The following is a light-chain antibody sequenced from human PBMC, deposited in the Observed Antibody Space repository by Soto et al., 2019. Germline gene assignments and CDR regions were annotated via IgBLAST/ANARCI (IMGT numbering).Light chain of an antibody. J-gene: IGKJ1*01. V-gene: IGKV3-15*01. CDR2: GAS. CDR1: QSVSSN. CDR3: QQYNNWPKT. Sequence: DIVMTQPPATLSVSPGERATLSCRASQSVSSNLAWYQQKPGQAPRLLIYGASTRATGIPARFSGSGSGTEFTLTISSLQSEDFAVYYCQQYNNWPKTFGQGTKVDI.